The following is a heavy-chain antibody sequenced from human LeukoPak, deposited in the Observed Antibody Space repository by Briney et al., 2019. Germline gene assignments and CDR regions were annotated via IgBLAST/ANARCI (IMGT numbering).Heavy chain of an antibody. Sequence: GESLKISCKVSGYSFTTYWIGWVRQMPGKGLEWMGIIYPGDSDTKYSPSFQGQVTISADKPISTAYLQWSSLKASDTAMYYCARLTHTKYCSGGSCYLNPIDYWGQGTLVTVSS. CDR1: GYSFTTYW. CDR3: ARLTHTKYCSGGSCYLNPIDY. J-gene: IGHJ4*02. V-gene: IGHV5-51*04. D-gene: IGHD2-15*01. CDR2: IYPGDSDT.